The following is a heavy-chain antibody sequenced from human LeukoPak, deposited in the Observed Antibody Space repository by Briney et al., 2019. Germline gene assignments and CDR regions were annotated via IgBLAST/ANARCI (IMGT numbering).Heavy chain of an antibody. D-gene: IGHD6-6*01. J-gene: IGHJ4*02. CDR2: IYYSGST. V-gene: IGHV4-59*01. CDR1: GGSISSYY. Sequence: PSETLSLTCTVSGGSISSYYWSWIRQPPGKGLEWIGYIYYSGSTNYNPSLKSRVTISVDTSKNQFSLKLSSVTAADTAVYYCARYGYSSSAGDYWGQGTLVTVSS. CDR3: ARYGYSSSAGDY.